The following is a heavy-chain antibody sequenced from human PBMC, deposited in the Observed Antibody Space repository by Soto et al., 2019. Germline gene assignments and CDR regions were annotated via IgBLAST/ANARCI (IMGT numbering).Heavy chain of an antibody. CDR2: INPSGGST. J-gene: IGHJ4*02. V-gene: IGHV1-46*01. CDR1: GYTFTSYY. CDR3: ARDARIAVAGTGYYFDY. Sequence: ASVKVSCKASGYTFTSYYMHWVRQAPGQGLEWMGIINPSGGSTSYAQKFQGRVAMTRDTSTSTVYMELSSLRSEDTAVYYCARDARIAVAGTGYYFDYWGQGTPVTVSS. D-gene: IGHD6-19*01.